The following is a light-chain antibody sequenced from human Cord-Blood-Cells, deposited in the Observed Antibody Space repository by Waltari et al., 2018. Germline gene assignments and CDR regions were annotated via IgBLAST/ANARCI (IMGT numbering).Light chain of an antibody. V-gene: IGKV1-39*01. CDR2: AAS. CDR1: QSISSY. CDR3: QQSYSTPYT. Sequence: DIQMTQSPSSLSASVGDRVTITCRASQSISSYLNWYQQKPGKAPKLLIYAASSLQSGVPSRFSGSGAGTDFTLTISSLQPGDFATYYCQQSYSTPYTFGQGTKLEIK. J-gene: IGKJ2*01.